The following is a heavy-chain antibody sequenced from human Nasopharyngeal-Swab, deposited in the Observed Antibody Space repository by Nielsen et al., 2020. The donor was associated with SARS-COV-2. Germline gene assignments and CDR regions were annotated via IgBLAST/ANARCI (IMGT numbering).Heavy chain of an antibody. CDR2: ISYDGSNK. D-gene: IGHD5-12*01. Sequence: GGSLRLSCAASGFTFSSYGMHWVRQAPGKGLVWVAVISYDGSNKYYADSVKGRFIISRVNSKNTLYLQMNSLRAEDTAVYYCAKNSGYDSFDYWGQGTLVTVSS. CDR3: AKNSGYDSFDY. J-gene: IGHJ4*02. CDR1: GFTFSSYG. V-gene: IGHV3-30*18.